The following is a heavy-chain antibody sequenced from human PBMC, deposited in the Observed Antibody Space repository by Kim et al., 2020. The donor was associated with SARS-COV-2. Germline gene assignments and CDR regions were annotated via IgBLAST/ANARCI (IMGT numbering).Heavy chain of an antibody. J-gene: IGHJ4*02. Sequence: SETLSLTCKVSGDSIGSGAFYWSWIRQLPGKGLEWIGHIYYSENVYYNPSLNSRLSISQDTTQNQFSLKVTSITDADTAVYYCARGNPYFGEFTFAYWGQGALVTVSS. CDR3: ARGNPYFGEFTFAY. D-gene: IGHD3-10*01. CDR1: GDSIGSGAFY. V-gene: IGHV4-31*03. CDR2: IYYSENV.